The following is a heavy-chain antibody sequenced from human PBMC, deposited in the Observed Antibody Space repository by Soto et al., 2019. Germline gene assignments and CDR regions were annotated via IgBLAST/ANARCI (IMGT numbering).Heavy chain of an antibody. V-gene: IGHV1-18*01. CDR3: ARPITTYYDFWSGYRTSDYYMDV. D-gene: IGHD3-3*01. J-gene: IGHJ6*03. CDR2: ISAYNGNT. Sequence: GASVKVSCKASGGTFSSYAISWVRQAPGQGLEWMGWISAYNGNTNYAQKLQGRVTMTTDTSTSTAYMELRSLRSDDTAVYYCARPITTYYDFWSGYRTSDYYMDVWGKGTTVTVSS. CDR1: GGTFSSYA.